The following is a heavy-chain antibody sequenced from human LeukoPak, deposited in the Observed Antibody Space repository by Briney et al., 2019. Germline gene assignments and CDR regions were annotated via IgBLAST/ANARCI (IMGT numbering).Heavy chain of an antibody. CDR2: IYYSGST. Sequence: PSETLSLTCTASGGSISSYYWSWIRQPPGKGLEWIGYIYYSGSTNYNPSLKSRVTISVDTSKNQFSLKLSSVTAADTAVYYCARGLTIFGVVIPYYFDYWGQGTLVTVSS. CDR1: GGSISSYY. V-gene: IGHV4-59*01. CDR3: ARGLTIFGVVIPYYFDY. J-gene: IGHJ4*02. D-gene: IGHD3-3*01.